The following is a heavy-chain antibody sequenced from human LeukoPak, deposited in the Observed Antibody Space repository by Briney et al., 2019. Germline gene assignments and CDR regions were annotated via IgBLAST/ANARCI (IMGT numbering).Heavy chain of an antibody. CDR2: ISGGGGST. V-gene: IGHV3-23*01. CDR3: ARSDPNYYDSSGDWHY. J-gene: IGHJ4*02. D-gene: IGHD3-22*01. Sequence: PGGSLRLSCAASGFTFTSYSMNWVRQAPGKGLEWVSTISGGGGSTYYADSVKGRFTISRDNSKNTLYLQMNSLRAEDTAVYYCARSDPNYYDSSGDWHYWGQGTLVTVSS. CDR1: GFTFTSYS.